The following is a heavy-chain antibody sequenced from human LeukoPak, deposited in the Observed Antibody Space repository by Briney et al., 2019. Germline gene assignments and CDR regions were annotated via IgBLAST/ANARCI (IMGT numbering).Heavy chain of an antibody. V-gene: IGHV3-23*01. J-gene: IGHJ4*02. CDR2: ISTTGSST. D-gene: IGHD5-18*01. CDR1: GFTFRGYA. CDR3: AKGSGIQLWLLADS. Sequence: GGSPRLSCAASGFTFRGYAMKWVRQAPGKGLEWVSSISTTGSSTYYAGSVKGRFTVSRDNSKDTLFLDMNNLRADDTAVYYCAKGSGIQLWLLADSWGQGTLVAVSS.